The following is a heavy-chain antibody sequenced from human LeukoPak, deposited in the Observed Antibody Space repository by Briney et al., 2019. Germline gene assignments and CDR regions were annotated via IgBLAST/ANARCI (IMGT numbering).Heavy chain of an antibody. V-gene: IGHV3-23*01. J-gene: IGHJ6*02. D-gene: IGHD1-14*01. CDR3: AKNSEPGKGVPYGMDG. CDR2: FGAGTGAIT. CDR1: GFTFSSYA. Sequence: GSLRLSCAASGFTFSSYAMRWVRQAPGKGLEWFSAFGAGTGAITLYADSVKGRVTISRDDSKSTLYLQMNSLRAQDTPIYYCAKNSEPGKGVPYGMDGWGQG.